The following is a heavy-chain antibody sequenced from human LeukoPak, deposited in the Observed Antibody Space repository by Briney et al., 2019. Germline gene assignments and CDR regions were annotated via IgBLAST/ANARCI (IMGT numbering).Heavy chain of an antibody. J-gene: IGHJ4*02. CDR3: ARDKQLVQGGGVY. CDR2: ISSSSSYI. D-gene: IGHD6-6*01. V-gene: IGHV3-21*01. Sequence: PGGSLRLSCAASGFTFSTYNMNWVRQAPGKGLEWVSSISSSSSYIYYAVSVKGRFTISRDDAKNSLFLQMDTLRAEDTAVYYCARDKQLVQGGGVYWGQGTLVTVSS. CDR1: GFTFSTYN.